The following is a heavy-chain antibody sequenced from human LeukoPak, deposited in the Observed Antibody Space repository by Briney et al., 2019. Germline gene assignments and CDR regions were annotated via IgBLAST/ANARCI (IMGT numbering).Heavy chain of an antibody. CDR3: ARAPYGP. D-gene: IGHD4-17*01. CDR2: IYYSGST. V-gene: IGHV4-59*01. Sequence: ETLSLTCTVSGGSISSYYWSWIRQPPGKGLEWIGYIYYSGSTNYNPSLKSRVTISVDTSKNQFSLKLSSVTAADTAVYYCARAPYGPWGQGTLVTVSS. CDR1: GGSISSYY. J-gene: IGHJ5*02.